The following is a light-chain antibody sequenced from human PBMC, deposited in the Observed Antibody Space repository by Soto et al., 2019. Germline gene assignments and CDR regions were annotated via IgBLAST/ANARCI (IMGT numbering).Light chain of an antibody. J-gene: IGKJ1*01. Sequence: DIPMTQSPSTLSASVGDRVTITCRASQSISSWLAWYQQKPGKAPKLLIYKASSLESGVPSRFSGSGSGTAFTLTSSSLQPDDFATYYCQQYTRFGQGTKVEIK. CDR1: QSISSW. CDR3: QQYTR. V-gene: IGKV1-5*03. CDR2: KAS.